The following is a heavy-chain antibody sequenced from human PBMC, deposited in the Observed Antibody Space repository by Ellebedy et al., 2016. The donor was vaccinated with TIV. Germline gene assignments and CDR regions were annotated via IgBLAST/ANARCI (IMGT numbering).Heavy chain of an antibody. Sequence: GGSLRLSXAASGFIFSDYWMHWVRQAPGKGLEWVANIKEDGGEKYYVDSVKGRFTISRDNAKNSVYLQMNNLRAEDTAVYYCARRYMDVWGRGTTVTVSS. J-gene: IGHJ6*03. CDR2: IKEDGGEK. CDR1: GFIFSDYW. CDR3: ARRYMDV. V-gene: IGHV3-7*01.